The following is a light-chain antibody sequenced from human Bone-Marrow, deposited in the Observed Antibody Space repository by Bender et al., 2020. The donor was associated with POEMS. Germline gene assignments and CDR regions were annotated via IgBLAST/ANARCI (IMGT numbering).Light chain of an antibody. V-gene: IGLV2-23*01. Sequence: QSALSQPASVSESPGQSITISCTASNDIGSPSLVSWYQQRPGKAPKLIIYEGFKRPSGISNRFSASKSGNTASLTISGLQAEDEADYYCCSYAGSNPVFGGGTTLTFL. J-gene: IGLJ3*02. CDR2: EGF. CDR3: CSYAGSNPV. CDR1: SNDIGSPSL.